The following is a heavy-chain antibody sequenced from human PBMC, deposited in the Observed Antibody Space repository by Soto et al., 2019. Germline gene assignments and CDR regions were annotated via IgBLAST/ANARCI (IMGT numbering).Heavy chain of an antibody. CDR2: VHYIGSS. J-gene: IGHJ4*02. CDR1: GGSIRSNIYY. Sequence: PLPESGPGLVKPSETLSLTCSVSGGSIRSNIYYCGRIRQHPGKRLGWIAPVHYIGSSGYTPSLNSLVTISSYMSMKQFSVGLNAAAAAYSAVYYCARQHSYVGSGYYTCDWGQGTLVTVSA. D-gene: IGHD3-22*01. CDR3: ARQHSYVGSGYYTCD. V-gene: IGHV4-39*01.